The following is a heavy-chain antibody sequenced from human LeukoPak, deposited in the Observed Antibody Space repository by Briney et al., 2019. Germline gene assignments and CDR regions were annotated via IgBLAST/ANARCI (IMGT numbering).Heavy chain of an antibody. Sequence: SETLSLTCTVSGGSISSHYWSWIRQSPGKGLEWIGYIYHSGSTNYNPSLQSRVTISVDTSENQFSLKLNSVTAADTAVYYCAREWSYYYGSGSPNWFDPWGQGTLVTVSS. V-gene: IGHV4-59*11. CDR3: AREWSYYYGSGSPNWFDP. D-gene: IGHD3-10*01. CDR2: IYHSGST. CDR1: GGSISSHY. J-gene: IGHJ5*02.